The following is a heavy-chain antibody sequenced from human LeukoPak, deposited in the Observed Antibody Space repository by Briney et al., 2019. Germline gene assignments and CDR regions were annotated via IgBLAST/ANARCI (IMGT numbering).Heavy chain of an antibody. D-gene: IGHD3-3*01. CDR2: IYDRGST. J-gene: IGHJ4*02. CDR3: ARTTGHYLFDQ. V-gene: IGHV4-4*07. CDR1: RGSISNWY. Sequence: SETLSLTCTVSRGSISNWYWSWIRQPAGKGLEWIGRIYDRGSTEYNPSLRSRVIMSVDTSKNEFSLKLSSVTAADTAVYYCARTTGHYLFDQWGQGTLVIVSS.